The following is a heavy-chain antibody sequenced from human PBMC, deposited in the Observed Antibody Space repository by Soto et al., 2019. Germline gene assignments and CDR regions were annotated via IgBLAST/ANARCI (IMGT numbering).Heavy chain of an antibody. CDR1: GYTFTGYY. J-gene: IGHJ6*02. D-gene: IGHD6-13*01. Sequence: ASVKVSCKASGYTFTGYYMHWVRQAPGQGLEWMGWINPNSGGTNYAQKYQGWVTMTRDTSISTAYIELSRLRSDDTAVYYCARDQAAAGTKYGMDVWGQGTTVTVSS. CDR3: ARDQAAAGTKYGMDV. CDR2: INPNSGGT. V-gene: IGHV1-2*04.